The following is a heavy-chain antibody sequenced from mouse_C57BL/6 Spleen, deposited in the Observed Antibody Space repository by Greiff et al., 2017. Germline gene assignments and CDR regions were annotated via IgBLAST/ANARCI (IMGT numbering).Heavy chain of an antibody. CDR1: GYTFTDYY. J-gene: IGHJ3*01. D-gene: IGHD5-1*01. Sequence: QVQLQQSGAELVKPGASVKISCKASGYTFTDYYINWVKQRPGQGLEWIGKIGPGSGSPYYNEKFKGKATLTADKSSSTAYMQISRLTPEDSAVFFCARANSTSRPGIASWGQGTLVTVSA. CDR2: IGPGSGSP. CDR3: ARANSTSRPGIAS. V-gene: IGHV1-77*01.